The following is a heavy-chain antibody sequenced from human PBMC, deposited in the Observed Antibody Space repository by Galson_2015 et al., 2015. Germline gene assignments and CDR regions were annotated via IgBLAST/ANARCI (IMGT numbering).Heavy chain of an antibody. CDR1: GGTFSSYA. D-gene: IGHD3-10*01. Sequence: SVKVSCKASGGTFSSYAISWVRQAPGQGLEWMGGIIPIFGTANYAQKFQGRVTITADESTSTAYMELSSLRSEDTAVYYCARVYMVREDYYYYMDVWGKGTTVTVSS. CDR3: ARVYMVREDYYYYMDV. V-gene: IGHV1-69*13. CDR2: IIPIFGTA. J-gene: IGHJ6*03.